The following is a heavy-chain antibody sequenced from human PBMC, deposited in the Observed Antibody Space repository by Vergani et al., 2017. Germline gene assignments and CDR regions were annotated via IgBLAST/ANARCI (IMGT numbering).Heavy chain of an antibody. Sequence: QVQLVQSGAEVKKPGSSVKVSCKASGGPFSSYAISWVRQAPGQGLEWMGGIIPIFGTANYAQKFQGRVTITADESTSAAYMELSSLRSEDTAVYYCARGTYGGNCYYYYYMDVWGKGATVTVSS. CDR3: ARGTYGGNCYYYYYMDV. V-gene: IGHV1-69*01. CDR2: IIPIFGTA. CDR1: GGPFSSYA. J-gene: IGHJ6*03. D-gene: IGHD4-23*01.